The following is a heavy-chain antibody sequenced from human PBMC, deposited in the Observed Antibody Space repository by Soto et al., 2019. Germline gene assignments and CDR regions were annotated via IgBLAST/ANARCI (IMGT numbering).Heavy chain of an antibody. CDR2: MNPNSGNT. CDR1: GYTFTSYD. Sequence: QVQLVQSGAEVKKPGASVKVSCKASGYTFTSYDINWVRQATGQGLEWMGWMNPNSGNTGYAQKFQGRVTMTRNTSISTAYMELSSLRSEETAVYYCARGAYRGGDCYTNWYFDLWGRGTLVTVSS. V-gene: IGHV1-8*01. CDR3: ARGAYRGGDCYTNWYFDL. D-gene: IGHD2-21*02. J-gene: IGHJ2*01.